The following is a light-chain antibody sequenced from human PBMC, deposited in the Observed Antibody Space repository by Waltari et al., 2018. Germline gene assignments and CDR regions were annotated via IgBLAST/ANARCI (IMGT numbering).Light chain of an antibody. CDR3: AAWDDSLNGVV. J-gene: IGLJ2*01. Sequence: QSVLTQPPSASGTHGQRVTISCSGSSSNIGSNPVTWYQQLPGAAPKLLVYSNNQRPSGVPDRFSGSKSGTSASLAISGLQSEDEADYYCAAWDDSLNGVVFGGGTKLTVL. CDR1: SSNIGSNP. CDR2: SNN. V-gene: IGLV1-44*01.